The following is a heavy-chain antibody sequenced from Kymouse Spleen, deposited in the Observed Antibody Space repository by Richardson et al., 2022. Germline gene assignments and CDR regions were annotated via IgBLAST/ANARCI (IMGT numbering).Heavy chain of an antibody. CDR1: GFTFSGSA. V-gene: IGHV3-73*02. Sequence: EVQLVESGGGLVQPGGSLKLSCAASGFTFSGSAMHWVRQASGKGLEWVGRIRSKANSYATAYAASVKGRFTISRDDSKNTAYLQMNSLKTEDTAVYYCTTPYSSSSFDYWGQGTLVTVSS. D-gene: IGHD6-6*01. CDR3: TTPYSSSSFDY. J-gene: IGHJ4*02. CDR2: IRSKANSYAT.